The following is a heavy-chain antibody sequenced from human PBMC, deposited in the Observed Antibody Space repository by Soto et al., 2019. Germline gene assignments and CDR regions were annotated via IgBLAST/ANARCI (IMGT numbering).Heavy chain of an antibody. CDR2: IYHSGST. Sequence: SQARCLRWAVSGGSMRRSNWWGWGRQPAGKGLEWIGEIYHSGSTNYNPSLKSRVTISVDKSKNQFSLKLSSVTAADTAVYYCARDRKWIPLDYYYGMDVWGQGPSVT. CDR3: ARDRKWIPLDYYYGMDV. V-gene: IGHV4-4*02. CDR1: GGSMRRSNW. J-gene: IGHJ6*02. D-gene: IGHD5-18*01.